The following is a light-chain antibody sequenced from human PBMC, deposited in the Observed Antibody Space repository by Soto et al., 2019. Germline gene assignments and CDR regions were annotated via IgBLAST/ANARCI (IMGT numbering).Light chain of an antibody. CDR3: LQYNSYSTWT. V-gene: IGKV1-5*03. Sequence: DIQMTQSPSTLSASVGDRVTITCRASQSISSWLAWYQQKPGKAPKLLIYKASSIESGVPITFSGSGSGTEFTLTISILQPNDFATYYCLQYNSYSTWTFGQGTKVEI. CDR1: QSISSW. J-gene: IGKJ1*01. CDR2: KAS.